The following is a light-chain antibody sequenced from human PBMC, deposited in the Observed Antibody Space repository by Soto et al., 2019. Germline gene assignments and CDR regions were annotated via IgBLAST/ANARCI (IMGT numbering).Light chain of an antibody. CDR2: GAS. Sequence: EIVVTQSASTLSVSPGERATLSWGASQSVSSNLAWYQQKPGQAPRLLIYGASTRATGIPARFSGSVSGTEFNLTISSLQSEDFAVYYCQQYNNWPRTFGQGTKVDIK. CDR3: QQYNNWPRT. J-gene: IGKJ1*01. V-gene: IGKV3-15*01. CDR1: QSVSSN.